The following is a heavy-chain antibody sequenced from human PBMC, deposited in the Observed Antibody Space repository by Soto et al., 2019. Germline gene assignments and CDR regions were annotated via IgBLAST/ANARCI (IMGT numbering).Heavy chain of an antibody. CDR1: GDSVSSNLAS. Sequence: PSQTLSRTCVISGDSVSSNLASWSWIRQCPSRGLEWLGRTYYRSKWYSYYAQSVKSRITINPDTSKNQFSLHLSSVTPEDTAVYYCALAGGVVPAAISLNWFDPWGQGTLVTVSS. V-gene: IGHV6-1*01. CDR2: TYYRSKWYS. J-gene: IGHJ5*02. D-gene: IGHD2-2*01. CDR3: ALAGGVVPAAISLNWFDP.